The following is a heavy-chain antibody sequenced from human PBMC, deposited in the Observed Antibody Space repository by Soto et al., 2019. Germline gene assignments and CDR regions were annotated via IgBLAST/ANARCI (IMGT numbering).Heavy chain of an antibody. Sequence: VQLLESGGGLVQPGGSLRLSCAASGFTFSSYGMHWVRQAPGKGLEWVAVISYDGSNKYYADSVKGRFTISRDNSKNTLYLQMNSLRAEDTAVYYCAKEPRYFSSTSCYYYYGMDVWGQGTTVTVSS. CDR1: GFTFSSYG. V-gene: IGHV3-30*18. D-gene: IGHD2-2*01. J-gene: IGHJ6*02. CDR3: AKEPRYFSSTSCYYYYGMDV. CDR2: ISYDGSNK.